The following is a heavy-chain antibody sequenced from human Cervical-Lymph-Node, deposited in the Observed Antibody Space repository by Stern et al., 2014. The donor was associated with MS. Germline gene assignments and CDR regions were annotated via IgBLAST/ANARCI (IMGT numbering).Heavy chain of an antibody. CDR3: ASLIYSSSWVPFQH. Sequence: VQLVESGAEVEKPGTPLKVSCEASGCTFGSYAIHWVRQAPGQGLEWVAGIIPIFGTANYAQKFQGRVMITADESTSTAYMELSSLKSEDTAVYYCASLIYSSSWVPFQHWGQGTLVTVSS. D-gene: IGHD6-13*01. J-gene: IGHJ1*01. CDR2: IIPIFGTA. CDR1: GCTFGSYA. V-gene: IGHV1-69*01.